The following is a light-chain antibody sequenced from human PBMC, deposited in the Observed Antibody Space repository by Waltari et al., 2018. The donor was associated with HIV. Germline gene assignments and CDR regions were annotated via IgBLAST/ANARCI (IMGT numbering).Light chain of an antibody. CDR1: SSYLGRKT. V-gene: IGLV1-44*01. CDR2: SKD. Sequence: QSVLTQPPSASGTPGQMVTISCSGVSSYLGRKTVDCYQQLPGTAPQLLIYSKDQRHSGIPDRVSGSKYGTSASLAISGLQSEDEADYYCAAWDDSLNVWVFGGGTKLTVL. CDR3: AAWDDSLNVWV. J-gene: IGLJ3*02.